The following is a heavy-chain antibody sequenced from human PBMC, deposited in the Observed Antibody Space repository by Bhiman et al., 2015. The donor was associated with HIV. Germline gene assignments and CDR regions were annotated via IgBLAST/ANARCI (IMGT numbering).Heavy chain of an antibody. CDR3: ARGGSGSSGYDWNY. CDR2: VYSGGST. D-gene: IGHD6-19*01. V-gene: IGHV3-53*01. Sequence: EVQLVESGGGLVKPGGSLRLSCAASGFSVSTNYMSWVRQAPGKGLEWVSTVYSGGSTYYADSVKGRFTISRDNSKNTLYLQINSVRGEDTAVYYCARGGSGSSGYDWNYWGQGTLVTVSS. CDR1: GFSVSTNY. J-gene: IGHJ4*02.